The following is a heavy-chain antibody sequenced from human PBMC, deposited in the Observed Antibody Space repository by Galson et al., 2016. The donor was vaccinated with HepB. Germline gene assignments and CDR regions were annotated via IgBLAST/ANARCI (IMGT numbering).Heavy chain of an antibody. CDR3: AKDLRGLNFNLLDH. D-gene: IGHD1-1*01. CDR2: ISHSGNSA. V-gene: IGHV3-23*01. J-gene: IGHJ4*02. Sequence: SLRLSCAASGFSFSDYGMSWVRQAPGRGLEWVSAISHSGNSAYHADSVKGRFLVSRDNSKNTLHRQMNSRRAEDTAIYFCAKDLRGLNFNLLDHWGQGILVTVSS. CDR1: GFSFSDYG.